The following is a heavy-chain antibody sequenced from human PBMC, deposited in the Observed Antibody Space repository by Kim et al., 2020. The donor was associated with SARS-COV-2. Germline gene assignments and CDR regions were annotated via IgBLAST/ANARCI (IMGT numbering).Heavy chain of an antibody. Sequence: GGSLRLSCAASGFTFSSYSMNWVRQAPGKGLEWVSSISSSSSYIYYADSVKGRFTISRDNAKNSLYLQMNSLRAEDTAVYYCARDPPHYGDYEDYYYYYGMDVWGQGTTVTVSS. J-gene: IGHJ6*02. D-gene: IGHD4-17*01. CDR1: GFTFSSYS. CDR3: ARDPPHYGDYEDYYYYYGMDV. V-gene: IGHV3-21*01. CDR2: ISSSSSYI.